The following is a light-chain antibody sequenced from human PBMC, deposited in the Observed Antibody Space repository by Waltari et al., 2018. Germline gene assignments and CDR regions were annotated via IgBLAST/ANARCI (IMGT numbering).Light chain of an antibody. CDR1: ENFRNF. J-gene: IGKJ3*01. CDR2: DAS. CDR3: QQRISLFT. Sequence: EIVLTQSPATLSLSPGERATLSCRTSENFRNFLAWDQHKPGQAPRPLVYDASNRATGIPARFSGSGAGTDFTLTISRLEPEDCAVYYCQQRISLFTFGPGTTVDIK. V-gene: IGKV3-11*01.